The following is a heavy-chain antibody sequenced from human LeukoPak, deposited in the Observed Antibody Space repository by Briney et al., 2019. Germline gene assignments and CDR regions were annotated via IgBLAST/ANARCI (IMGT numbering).Heavy chain of an antibody. D-gene: IGHD3-22*01. J-gene: IGHJ3*02. CDR3: ARRPRYYYDSSGFSYAFDI. Sequence: PSETLSLTCAVYGGSFSGYYWSWIRQPPGKGLEWIGEINHSGSTNYNPSLKSRVTIPVDTSKNQFSLKLRSVTAADTAVFYCARRPRYYYDSSGFSYAFDIWGQGTMVTVSS. V-gene: IGHV4-34*01. CDR1: GGSFSGYY. CDR2: INHSGST.